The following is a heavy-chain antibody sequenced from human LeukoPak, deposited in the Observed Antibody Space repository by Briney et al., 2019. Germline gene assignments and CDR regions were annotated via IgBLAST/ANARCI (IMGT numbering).Heavy chain of an antibody. J-gene: IGHJ4*02. CDR2: ISYNGGKN. CDR3: ARADDYIWGTYRSLETYFFEY. Sequence: GGSLRLSCAASGPTLDDYAMHWVRQAPGKGLEWVAAISYNGGKNSYADSVKGRFTISRDASKNILYLQMDSLRTEDTAVYFCARADDYIWGTYRSLETYFFEYWGQGTLVTVSS. D-gene: IGHD3-16*02. CDR1: GPTLDDYA. V-gene: IGHV3-30*04.